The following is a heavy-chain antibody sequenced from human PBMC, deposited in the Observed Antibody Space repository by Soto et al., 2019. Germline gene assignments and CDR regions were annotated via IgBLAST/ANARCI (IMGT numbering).Heavy chain of an antibody. CDR3: ARYYDFWSGYYAGHYGMDV. CDR2: INAGNGNT. V-gene: IGHV1-3*01. Sequence: QVQLVQSGAEVKKPGASVKVSCKASGYTFTSYAMHWVRQAPGQRLEWMGWINAGNGNTKYSQKFQGRVTITWDTSASTAYMELSSLRSEDTAVYYCARYYDFWSGYYAGHYGMDVWGQGTTVTVSS. D-gene: IGHD3-3*01. J-gene: IGHJ6*02. CDR1: GYTFTSYA.